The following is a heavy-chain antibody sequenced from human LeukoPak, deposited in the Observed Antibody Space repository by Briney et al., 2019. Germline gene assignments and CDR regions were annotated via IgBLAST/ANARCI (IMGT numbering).Heavy chain of an antibody. CDR1: LGSSIVYY. V-gene: IGHV4-34*01. D-gene: IGHD6-13*01. Sequence: PSETLSLTSAVHLGSSIVYYWSPIRQPPRKGLEWSGEINHIVSTNYNPSLKSLDTISVDTSKNQFSLSLSSVTAAHTAVYYRAVTAAVGPRWFETWGEGTLGTVSS. CDR2: INHIVST. J-gene: IGHJ5*02. CDR3: AVTAAVGPRWFET.